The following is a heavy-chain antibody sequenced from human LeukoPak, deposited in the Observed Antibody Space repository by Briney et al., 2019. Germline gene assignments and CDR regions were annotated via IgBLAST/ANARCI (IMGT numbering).Heavy chain of an antibody. CDR2: IYPGDSDT. CDR1: GYIFTNNW. CDR3: ARQTRDGSGSRGYSFDF. V-gene: IGHV5-51*01. Sequence: GESLKISFKGSGYIFTNNWISWVRQMPGKGLEWMGIIYPGDSDTRYSPSFEGQVTISVDKSISTAYLQWSSLKASDTAMYYCARQTRDGSGSRGYSFDFWGQGTLVTVSS. D-gene: IGHD3-10*01. J-gene: IGHJ4*02.